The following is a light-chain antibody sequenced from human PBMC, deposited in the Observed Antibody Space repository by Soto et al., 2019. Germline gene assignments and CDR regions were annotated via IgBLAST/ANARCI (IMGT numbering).Light chain of an antibody. Sequence: EIVLTQSPATLSVSPGERATLSCRASQSLTTYLAWYHQRPGQAPRLIIYGASTRATGIPARFSGSGSGTEFTLTISSLQSEDSGVYYCQQYEKWPPITFGQGTRLEIK. CDR3: QQYEKWPPIT. J-gene: IGKJ5*01. CDR2: GAS. V-gene: IGKV3-15*01. CDR1: QSLTTY.